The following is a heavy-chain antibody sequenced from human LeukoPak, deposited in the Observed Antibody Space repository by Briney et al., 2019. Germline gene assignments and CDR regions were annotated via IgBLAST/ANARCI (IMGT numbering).Heavy chain of an antibody. Sequence: ASQTLSLTCTVSGGSISRGGYYWSWIRQHPGKGLEWIGYIYYSGSTYYNPSLKSRVTISVDTSKNQFSLKLSSVTAADTAVYYCARDRDIVVVPATIKVRDYGMDVWGQGTTVTVSS. CDR1: GGSISRGGYY. CDR3: ARDRDIVVVPATIKVRDYGMDV. J-gene: IGHJ6*02. V-gene: IGHV4-31*03. D-gene: IGHD2-2*01. CDR2: IYYSGST.